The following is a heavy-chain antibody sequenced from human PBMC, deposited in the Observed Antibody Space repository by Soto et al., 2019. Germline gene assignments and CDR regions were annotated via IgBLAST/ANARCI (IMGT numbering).Heavy chain of an antibody. Sequence: QVQLVQSGAEVKEPGSSVNVSCKTSGATFGNTAVTWVRQAPGQGLEWIGGIVPLFGTANYAQKSRGRVTITAAESTSTAYMELSSLRTDDTAVYYCARDGDPGYSFWSGPLGGGRFDPWGQGTLVTVSS. CDR2: IVPLFGTA. V-gene: IGHV1-69*12. CDR1: GATFGNTA. J-gene: IGHJ5*02. D-gene: IGHD3-3*01. CDR3: ARDGDPGYSFWSGPLGGGRFDP.